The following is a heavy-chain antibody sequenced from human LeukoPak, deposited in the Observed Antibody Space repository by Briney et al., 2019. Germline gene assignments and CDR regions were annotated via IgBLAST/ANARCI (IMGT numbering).Heavy chain of an antibody. V-gene: IGHV3-48*03. CDR1: GFTFTSYD. D-gene: IGHD3-10*02. CDR3: ARDSYMFGSDY. CDR2: ISNGGGTI. J-gene: IGHJ4*02. Sequence: GGSLRLSCVTSGFTFTSYDFNWVRQAPGKGLEWVSYISNGGGTIYYADPVKGRFTISRDNAKNSVFLQMNTLRAEDTAVYYCARDSYMFGSDYWGQGTLVTVSS.